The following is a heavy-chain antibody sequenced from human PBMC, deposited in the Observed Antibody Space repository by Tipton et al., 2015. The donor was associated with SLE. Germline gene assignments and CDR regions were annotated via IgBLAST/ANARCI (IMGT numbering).Heavy chain of an antibody. D-gene: IGHD1-14*01. CDR2: IGWNSGSI. Sequence: SLRLSCAASGFTFDDYAMHWVRQAPGKGLEWVSGIGWNSGSIDYADSVKGRFTISRDNSKNTLFLQVNNLRAEDSAVYYCARGDGITDDFDYWGQGTLVTVSS. J-gene: IGHJ4*02. CDR3: ARGDGITDDFDY. V-gene: IGHV3-9*01. CDR1: GFTFDDYA.